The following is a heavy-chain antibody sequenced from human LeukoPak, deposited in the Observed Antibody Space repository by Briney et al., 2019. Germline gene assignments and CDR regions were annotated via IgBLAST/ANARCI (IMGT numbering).Heavy chain of an antibody. CDR3: AELGITMIGGV. D-gene: IGHD3-10*02. CDR2: ISGSGGST. J-gene: IGHJ6*04. Sequence: GGTLRLSCAASGFTFRRYGMSWVRQAPGKGLEWVSGISGSGGSTSYADSVKGRFTISRDNSKNTLYLQMKSLRAEDTAVYYCAELGITMIGGVWGKGTTVTISS. CDR1: GFTFRRYG. V-gene: IGHV3-23*01.